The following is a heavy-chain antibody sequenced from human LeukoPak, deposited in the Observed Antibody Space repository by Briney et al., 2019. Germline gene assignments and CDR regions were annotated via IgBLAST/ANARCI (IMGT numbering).Heavy chain of an antibody. CDR1: GFTFSSYW. CDR2: IGSGSSAI. Sequence: PGGSLRLSCAASGFTFSSYWMNWVRQAPGKGLEWVSYIGSGSSAIYYADSVKGRFTISRDNAKNSLFLQMNSLRDEDAAVYYCARASRSGCDYWGQGTLVTVSS. V-gene: IGHV3-48*02. J-gene: IGHJ4*02. D-gene: IGHD3-22*01. CDR3: ARASRSGCDY.